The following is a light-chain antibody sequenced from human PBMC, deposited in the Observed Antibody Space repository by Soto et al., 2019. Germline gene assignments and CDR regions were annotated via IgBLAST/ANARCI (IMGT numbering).Light chain of an antibody. CDR2: DAY. Sequence: EVVLTQSPVTLSLSPGERATLSCRASQSFRGLLAWYQQKPGQAPRLLIYDAYNRATGIPPRFSGSGSGTDFTLTISSLEPEDSALYYCQQRHMWPITFGLGTRLEIK. V-gene: IGKV3-11*01. J-gene: IGKJ5*01. CDR1: QSFRGL. CDR3: QQRHMWPIT.